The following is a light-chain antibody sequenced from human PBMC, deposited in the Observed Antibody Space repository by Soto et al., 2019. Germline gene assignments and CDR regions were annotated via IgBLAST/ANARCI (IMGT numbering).Light chain of an antibody. J-gene: IGKJ4*01. CDR3: QKYGSVPPP. Sequence: DIQMTQSPSSLSASVGDRVTITCRASQGINNFVAWYQQKPGEVPKLLIYAASTLQSGVPSRFSGSGFGTDFLLTISSLEPGHGATYFFQKYGSVPPPFGGGTMVEVK. V-gene: IGKV1-27*01. CDR1: QGINNF. CDR2: AAS.